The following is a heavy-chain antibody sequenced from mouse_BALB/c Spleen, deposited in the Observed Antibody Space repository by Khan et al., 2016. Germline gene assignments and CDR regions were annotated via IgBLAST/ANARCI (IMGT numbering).Heavy chain of an antibody. CDR2: IDPANGNT. D-gene: IGHD2-4*01. CDR1: GFNIKDTY. V-gene: IGHV14-3*02. CDR3: ARSGSTMITSYYAMDY. Sequence: VQLQQSGAELVKPGASVKLSCTASGFNIKDTYMHWVKQRPEQGLEWIGRIDPANGNTKYDPKFQGKATITADTSSNTAYLQLSSLTSEDTAVYYCARSGSTMITSYYAMDYWGQGTSVTVSS. J-gene: IGHJ4*01.